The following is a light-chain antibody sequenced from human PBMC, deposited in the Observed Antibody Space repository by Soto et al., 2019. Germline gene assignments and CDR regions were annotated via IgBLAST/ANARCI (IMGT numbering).Light chain of an antibody. CDR2: STN. CDR1: TGAVTSGYY. Sequence: QAVVTQEASLTVSPGGTVIFTCASSTGAVTSGYYPNWIQQKPGQAPRALIYSTNYKHSWTPARFSGSLHGGKAALTLSGVQPENEADYYCLLYYGGSVVFGGGTKLTVL. J-gene: IGLJ2*01. V-gene: IGLV7-43*01. CDR3: LLYYGGSVV.